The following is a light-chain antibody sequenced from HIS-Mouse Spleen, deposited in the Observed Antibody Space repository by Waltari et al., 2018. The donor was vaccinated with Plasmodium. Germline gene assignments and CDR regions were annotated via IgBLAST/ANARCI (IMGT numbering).Light chain of an antibody. Sequence: DIVMTQSPDSLAVSLGERATINCTSSRSVLYSSKNKNYLAWYQQKPGQPPKLLIYWASTRESGVPDRFSGSGSGTDFTLTISSLQAEDVAVYYCQQYYSTPMYTFGQGTKLEIK. J-gene: IGKJ2*01. CDR2: WAS. CDR1: RSVLYSSKNKNY. CDR3: QQYYSTPMYT. V-gene: IGKV4-1*01.